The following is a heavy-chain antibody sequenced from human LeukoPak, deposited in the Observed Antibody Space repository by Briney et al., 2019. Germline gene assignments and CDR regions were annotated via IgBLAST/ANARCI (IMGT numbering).Heavy chain of an antibody. Sequence: GGSLRLSCAASGFTFSGYIMNWVRQAPGKGLEWVAFIGTSGNTIYYADSVKGRFTVSRDNAKNSLYLQMNSLRAEDTAVYYCARDQWLDYWGQGTLVTVSS. CDR1: GFTFSGYI. CDR3: ARDQWLDY. J-gene: IGHJ4*02. D-gene: IGHD6-19*01. CDR2: IGTSGNTI. V-gene: IGHV3-48*01.